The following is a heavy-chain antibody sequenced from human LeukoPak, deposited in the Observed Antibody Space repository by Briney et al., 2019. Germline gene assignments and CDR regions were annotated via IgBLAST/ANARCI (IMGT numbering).Heavy chain of an antibody. V-gene: IGHV4-59*08. CDR3: ARHFYYDSSGYYAGCFDY. CDR1: GGSISSYY. CDR2: IYYSGST. Sequence: SETLSLTCTVSGGSISSYYWSWIRQPPGKGLEWIGYIYYSGSTNYNPSLKSRVTISVDTSKNQFSLKLSSATAADTAVYYCARHFYYDSSGYYAGCFDYWGQGTLVTVSS. D-gene: IGHD3-22*01. J-gene: IGHJ4*02.